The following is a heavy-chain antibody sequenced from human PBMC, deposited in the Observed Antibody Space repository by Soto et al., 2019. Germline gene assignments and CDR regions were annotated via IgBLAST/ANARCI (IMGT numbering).Heavy chain of an antibody. CDR2: IYHSGST. CDR1: GGSISSSNR. Sequence: PSETLSLTCAVSGGSISSSNRWSWVRQPPGKVLEWIGEIYHSGSTNYNPSLKSRVTISVDKSKNQFSLKLSSVTAADTAVYYCARGYYGSGRYFNVVWFDPWGQGTLVTVSS. CDR3: ARGYYGSGRYFNVVWFDP. D-gene: IGHD3-10*01. V-gene: IGHV4-4*02. J-gene: IGHJ5*02.